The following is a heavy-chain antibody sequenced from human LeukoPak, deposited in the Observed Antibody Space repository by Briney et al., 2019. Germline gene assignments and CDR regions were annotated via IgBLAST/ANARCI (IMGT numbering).Heavy chain of an antibody. CDR3: ARDGGGYTYGGDYYYYMDV. D-gene: IGHD5-18*01. V-gene: IGHV4-31*03. CDR2: IYYSGST. J-gene: IGHJ6*03. Sequence: SETLSLTCTVSGGSINSGAHFWSWICQHPGKGLEWIGYIYYSGSTHYNPSLKSRISMSVDASKNQFSLKLTSVTAADTAVYYCARDGGGYTYGGDYYYYMDVWGKGTTVTVSS. CDR1: GGSINSGAHF.